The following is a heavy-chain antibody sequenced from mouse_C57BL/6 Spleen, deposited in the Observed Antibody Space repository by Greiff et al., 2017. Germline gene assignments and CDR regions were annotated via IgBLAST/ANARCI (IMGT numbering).Heavy chain of an antibody. J-gene: IGHJ2*01. CDR1: GFNIKDYA. CDR2: IDPEDGEN. D-gene: IGHD1-1*01. CDR3: ARSPYCCGSCDYFDY. Sequence: EVKLQESGAELVKPGASVKLSCTASGFNIKDYAMHWVKQRTEQGLEWIGRIDPEDGENKYAPKFQGKATITADTTSNTAYMQSSSLTSEVTAVYYCARSPYCCGSCDYFDYWGQGTTLTVSS. V-gene: IGHV14-2*01.